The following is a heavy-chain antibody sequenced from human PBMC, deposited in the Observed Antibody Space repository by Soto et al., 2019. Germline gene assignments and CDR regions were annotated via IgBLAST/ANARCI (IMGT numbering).Heavy chain of an antibody. D-gene: IGHD1-26*01. J-gene: IGHJ6*02. CDR1: GYSFTSYW. Sequence: GESLKISCKGSGYSFTSYWIGWVRQMPGKGLEWMGIIYPGDSDTRYSPSFQGQVTISADKSISTAYLQWSSLKASDTAMYYCARQYSGSYWSYYYYGMDVWGQGTTVTVSS. CDR2: IYPGDSDT. V-gene: IGHV5-51*01. CDR3: ARQYSGSYWSYYYYGMDV.